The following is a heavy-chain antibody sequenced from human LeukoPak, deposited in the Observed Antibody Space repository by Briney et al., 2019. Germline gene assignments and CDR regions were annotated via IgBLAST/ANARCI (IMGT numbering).Heavy chain of an antibody. J-gene: IGHJ4*02. CDR2: ITWNGGRI. Sequence: GGSLRLSCAASGFTFDDYGLIWVRQAPGKGLEWVSYITWNGGRIAYADSVKGRVTISRDNAKYSLYLQMNSLRAEDTAVYYCAKDQGLYNDWGQGTLVTVSS. CDR1: GFTFDDYG. CDR3: AKDQGLYND. V-gene: IGHV3-20*04. D-gene: IGHD1-14*01.